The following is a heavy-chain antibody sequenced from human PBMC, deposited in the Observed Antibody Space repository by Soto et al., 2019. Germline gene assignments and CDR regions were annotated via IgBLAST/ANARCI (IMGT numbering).Heavy chain of an antibody. CDR2: INHSGST. Sequence: PSETLSLTCAVYGGSFSGYYWSWIRQPPGKGLEWIGEINHSGSTNYNPSLKSRVTISVDTSKNQFSLKLSSVTAADTAVYYCARGLNLAAAGNNWFDPWGQGTLVTVS. D-gene: IGHD6-13*01. CDR1: GGSFSGYY. CDR3: ARGLNLAAAGNNWFDP. J-gene: IGHJ5*02. V-gene: IGHV4-34*01.